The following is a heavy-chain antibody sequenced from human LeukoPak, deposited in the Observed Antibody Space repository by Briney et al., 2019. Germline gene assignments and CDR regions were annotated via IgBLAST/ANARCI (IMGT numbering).Heavy chain of an antibody. D-gene: IGHD3-22*01. CDR2: ISWNSGSI. Sequence: GGSLRLSCAASGFTFDDYAMHWVRQAPGKGLEWVSGISWNSGSIGYADSVKGRFTISRDNAKNSLYLQMNSLRAEDTALYYCAKDTSDSSGYYSYFDYWGQGTLVTVSS. CDR1: GFTFDDYA. CDR3: AKDTSDSSGYYSYFDY. V-gene: IGHV3-9*01. J-gene: IGHJ4*02.